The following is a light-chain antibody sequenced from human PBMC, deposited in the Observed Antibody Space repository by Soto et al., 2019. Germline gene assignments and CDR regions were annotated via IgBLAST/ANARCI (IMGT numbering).Light chain of an antibody. CDR2: DAS. J-gene: IGKJ5*01. CDR1: QNINNNY. V-gene: IGKV3-20*01. CDR3: QQHGISHIT. Sequence: VLTQSPGTLSLPPGGRATLSCWASQNINNNYLAWYQHKPGQAPRLLIYDASLRATGVPDRFSGSGSGTDFTLTITRLEPDDSAVYYCQQHGISHITFGQGTRLEIK.